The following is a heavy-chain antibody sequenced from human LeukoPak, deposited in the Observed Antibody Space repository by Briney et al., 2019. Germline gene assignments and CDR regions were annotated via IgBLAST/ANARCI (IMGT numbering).Heavy chain of an antibody. CDR3: ARDPPAVRTNTYA. D-gene: IGHD4/OR15-4a*01. V-gene: IGHV3-66*01. J-gene: IGHJ5*02. Sequence: PGGSLRLSCAASGFTVSNNYMIWLRQAPGKGLEWVSLIYSGGDTHYADSVKGRFTTSRDSSKNTLYLQMNSLRAEDTAVYYCARDPPAVRTNTYAWGQGTLVTVSS. CDR2: IYSGGDT. CDR1: GFTVSNNY.